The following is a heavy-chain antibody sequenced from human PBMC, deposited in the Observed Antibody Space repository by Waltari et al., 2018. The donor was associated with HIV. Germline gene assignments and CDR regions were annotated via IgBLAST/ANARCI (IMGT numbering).Heavy chain of an antibody. D-gene: IGHD6-19*01. V-gene: IGHV3-30*03. J-gene: IGHJ4*02. CDR2: ISYYGDNK. CDR1: GFTFRRHG. Sequence: QVQLVESGGGVVQPGRSLRLSCAASGFTFRRHGMHWVRQAPGKGLEWVTVISYYGDNKYYADSVKGRFTISRDNSKNTLYLQMNSLRPEDTAVYYCARGASGWSPGYWGQGTLVTVSS. CDR3: ARGASGWSPGY.